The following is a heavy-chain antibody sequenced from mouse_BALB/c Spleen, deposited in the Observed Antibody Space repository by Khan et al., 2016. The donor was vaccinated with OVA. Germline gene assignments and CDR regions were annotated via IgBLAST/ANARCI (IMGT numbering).Heavy chain of an antibody. V-gene: IGHV2-9*02. J-gene: IGHJ4*01. CDR1: GFSLTNYD. D-gene: IGHD1-1*01. CDR3: ARSTVMDY. Sequence: VQLQESGPGLVAPSQSLSITCTVAGFSLTNYDVHWVRQPPGKGLEWLGIIWAGGRTNYNSALMSRLIINKDNSKSQVFLKMNSLQTDDTAMYYCARSTVMDYWGQGTSVTVSS. CDR2: IWAGGRT.